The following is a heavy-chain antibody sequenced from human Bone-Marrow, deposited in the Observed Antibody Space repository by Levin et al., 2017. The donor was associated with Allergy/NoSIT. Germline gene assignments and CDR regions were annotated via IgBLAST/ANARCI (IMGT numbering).Heavy chain of an antibody. J-gene: IGHJ4*02. V-gene: IGHV4-39*01. CDR1: GGSISSSSYY. CDR3: ARHVHVEQLDYYFDY. D-gene: IGHD6-6*01. Sequence: KTSETLSLTCTVSGGSISSSSYYWGWIRQPPGKGLEWIGSIYYSGSTYYNPSLKSRVTISVDTSKNQFSLKLSSVTAADTAVYYCARHVHVEQLDYYFDYWGQGTLVTVSS. CDR2: IYYSGST.